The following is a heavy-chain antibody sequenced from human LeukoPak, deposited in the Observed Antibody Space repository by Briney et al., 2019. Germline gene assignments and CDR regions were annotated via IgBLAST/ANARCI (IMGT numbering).Heavy chain of an antibody. CDR1: GGSISSHY. CDR2: IYYSGST. CDR3: ARDNWGSLDY. Sequence: SETLSLTCTVSGGSISSHYWSWIRQPPGKGLEWIGYIYYSGSTNYNPSLKSRVTISVDTSKNQFSLKLSSVTAADTAVYYCARDNWGSLDYWGQGTLVTVSS. D-gene: IGHD7-27*01. J-gene: IGHJ4*02. V-gene: IGHV4-59*11.